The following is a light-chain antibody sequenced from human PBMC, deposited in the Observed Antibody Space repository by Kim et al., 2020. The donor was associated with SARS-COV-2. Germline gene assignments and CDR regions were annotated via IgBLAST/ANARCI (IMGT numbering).Light chain of an antibody. J-gene: IGKJ1*01. CDR1: ENTNSH. Sequence: SIVSTSVGDKVTITCRARENTNSHLVWYQQKSGKAPHILIYDASILAEGVPSRFSGSGYETEYTLTITNLQPDDIETYYCQQPGMFGPGTKVDIK. CDR3: QQPGM. CDR2: DAS. V-gene: IGKV1-5*01.